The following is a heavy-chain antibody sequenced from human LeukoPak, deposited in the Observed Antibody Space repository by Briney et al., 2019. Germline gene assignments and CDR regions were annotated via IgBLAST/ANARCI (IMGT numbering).Heavy chain of an antibody. CDR1: GYTFTGYY. CDR2: INPNSGGT. CDR3: ARDPSITMVRDSTYDYGMDV. V-gene: IGHV1-2*02. J-gene: IGHJ6*02. Sequence: ASVKVSCKASGYTFTGYYMHWVRQAPGQGLEWMGWINPNSGGTNYAQKFQGRVTMTRDTSISTAYMELSRLRSDDTAVYYCARDPSITMVRDSTYDYGMDVRGQGTTVTVSS. D-gene: IGHD3-10*01.